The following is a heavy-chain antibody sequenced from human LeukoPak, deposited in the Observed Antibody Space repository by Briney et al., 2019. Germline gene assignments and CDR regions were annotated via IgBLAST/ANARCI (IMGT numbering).Heavy chain of an antibody. CDR3: ARQGAYSSAIGMGY. J-gene: IGHJ4*02. V-gene: IGHV1-18*01. Sequence: GASVKVSCKASGYTFTSYGISWVRQAPGQGLEWMGWISAYNGNTNYAQKLQGRVTMTRDTSTRTVYMEVSSLKPEDTAVYYCARQGAYSSAIGMGYWGQGTLVTVSS. D-gene: IGHD6-19*01. CDR1: GYTFTSYG. CDR2: ISAYNGNT.